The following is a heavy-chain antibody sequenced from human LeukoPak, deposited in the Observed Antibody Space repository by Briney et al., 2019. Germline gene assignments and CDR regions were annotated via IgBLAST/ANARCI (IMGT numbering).Heavy chain of an antibody. CDR3: ARGYYDSSGYYSFDY. Sequence: ASVKVSCKASGYTFTGYYMHWVRQAPGQGLEWMGWINPNSGGTNYAQKFQGRVTMTRDTSISTAYMELSSLRSEDTAVYYCARGYYDSSGYYSFDYWGQGTLVTVSS. CDR1: GYTFTGYY. CDR2: INPNSGGT. V-gene: IGHV1-2*02. J-gene: IGHJ4*02. D-gene: IGHD3-22*01.